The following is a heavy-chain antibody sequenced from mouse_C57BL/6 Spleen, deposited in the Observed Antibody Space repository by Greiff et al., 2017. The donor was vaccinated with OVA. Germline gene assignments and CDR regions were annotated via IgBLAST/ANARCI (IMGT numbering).Heavy chain of an antibody. CDR3: ARLDDYDEFAY. V-gene: IGHV1-81*01. J-gene: IGHJ3*01. D-gene: IGHD2-4*01. CDR1: GYTFTSYG. CDR2: IYPRSGNT. Sequence: QVHVKQSGAELARPGASVKLSCKASGYTFTSYGISWVKQRTGQGLEWIGEIYPRSGNTYYNEKFKGKATLTADKSSSTAYMELRSLTSEDSAVYFCARLDDYDEFAYWGQGTLVTVSA.